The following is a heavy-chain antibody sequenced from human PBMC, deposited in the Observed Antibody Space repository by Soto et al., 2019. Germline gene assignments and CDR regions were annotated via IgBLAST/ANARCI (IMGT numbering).Heavy chain of an antibody. CDR3: ARGPSCGGDCYLFDY. V-gene: IGHV1-46*01. J-gene: IGHJ4*02. D-gene: IGHD2-21*02. Sequence: HVLLVQSGAEVTRPVASLKVTCKASGYTFTSYYMHWVRQAPGQGLEWMAMINPIGGRTKYAQIFQGRVNLTRDTSTGTVDMEMSSLTSEDTAIYYCARGPSCGGDCYLFDYWGQGTKVTVSS. CDR1: GYTFTSYY. CDR2: INPIGGRT.